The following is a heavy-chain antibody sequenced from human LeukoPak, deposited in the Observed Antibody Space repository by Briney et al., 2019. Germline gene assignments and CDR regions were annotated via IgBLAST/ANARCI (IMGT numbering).Heavy chain of an antibody. J-gene: IGHJ1*01. V-gene: IGHV1-2*04. CDR2: INPNSGGT. Sequence: ASVKVSCKVSGYTFTAYYMHWLRQAPGQGLEWMGWINPNSGGTNYAQNFQGWVTMTRDTSISTAYMELSRLRSDDTAVYYCARDAASGYCSGGSCYSGHFQHWGQGTLVTVSS. CDR3: ARDAASGYCSGGSCYSGHFQH. D-gene: IGHD2-15*01. CDR1: GYTFTAYY.